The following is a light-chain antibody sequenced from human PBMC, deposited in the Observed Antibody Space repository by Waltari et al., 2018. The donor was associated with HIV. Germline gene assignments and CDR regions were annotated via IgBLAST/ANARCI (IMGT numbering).Light chain of an antibody. CDR3: SSYTSSSTPVV. CDR2: DVS. J-gene: IGLJ2*01. V-gene: IGLV2-14*01. Sequence: QSALPQPASVSGSPGQSITISCTGTSSDICTYNYVTWYQQHPGKAPKLMIYDVSNRPSGVSNRFSGSKSGNTASLTISGLQAEDEADYYCSSYTSSSTPVVFGGGTKLTVL. CDR1: SSDICTYNY.